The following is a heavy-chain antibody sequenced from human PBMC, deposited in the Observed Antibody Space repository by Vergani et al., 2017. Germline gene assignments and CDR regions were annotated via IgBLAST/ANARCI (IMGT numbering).Heavy chain of an antibody. V-gene: IGHV1-18*04. Sequence: QVQLVQSGAEVKKPGASVKVSCKASGYTFTGYYMHWVRQAPGQGREWMGWISAYNGNTNYAQKLQGRVTMTTDTSTSTAYMELRSLRADDTAVYYCARGGEVTGTFGWFDPWGQGTLVTVSS. CDR2: ISAYNGNT. J-gene: IGHJ5*02. D-gene: IGHD6-19*01. CDR3: ARGGEVTGTFGWFDP. CDR1: GYTFTGYY.